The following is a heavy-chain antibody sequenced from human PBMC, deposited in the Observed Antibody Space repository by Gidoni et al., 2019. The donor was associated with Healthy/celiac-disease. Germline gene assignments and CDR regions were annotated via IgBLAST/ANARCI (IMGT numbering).Heavy chain of an antibody. CDR1: GFTVSSNY. V-gene: IGHV3-53*02. Sequence: EVQLVETGGGLIQPGGSLRLSCAASGFTVSSNYMSWVRQAPGKGLEWVSVIYSGGSTYYADSVKGRFTISRDNSKNTLYLQMNSLRAEDTAVYYCARDQSGEETFDYWGQGTLVTVSS. D-gene: IGHD7-27*01. CDR2: IYSGGST. J-gene: IGHJ4*02. CDR3: ARDQSGEETFDY.